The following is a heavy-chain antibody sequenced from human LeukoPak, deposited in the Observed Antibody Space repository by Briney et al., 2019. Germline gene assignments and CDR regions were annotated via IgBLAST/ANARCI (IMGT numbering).Heavy chain of an antibody. D-gene: IGHD5-18*01. CDR3: ATVYKSGGYSWDALDI. J-gene: IGHJ3*02. V-gene: IGHV1-24*01. Sequence: ASVKVSCKVSGYTLTELSMHWVRQAPGKGLEWMGGFDPEDGETIYAQKFQGRVTMTEDTSTDTAYMELSSLRSEDTAVYYCATVYKSGGYSWDALDIWGQGKMVTVSS. CDR2: FDPEDGET. CDR1: GYTLTELS.